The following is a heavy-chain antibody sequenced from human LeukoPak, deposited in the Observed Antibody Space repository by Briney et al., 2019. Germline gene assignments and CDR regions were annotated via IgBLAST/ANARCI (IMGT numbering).Heavy chain of an antibody. Sequence: PSETLSLTCTVSGGSISSYYWSWIRQPPGKGLEWIGYIYYSGSTNYNPSLKSRVTISVDTSKNQFSLKLSSVTAADTAVYYCARGEWGWLQFTDWYFDLWGRGTLVTVSS. J-gene: IGHJ2*01. V-gene: IGHV4-59*01. CDR3: ARGEWGWLQFTDWYFDL. CDR2: IYYSGST. D-gene: IGHD5-24*01. CDR1: GGSISSYY.